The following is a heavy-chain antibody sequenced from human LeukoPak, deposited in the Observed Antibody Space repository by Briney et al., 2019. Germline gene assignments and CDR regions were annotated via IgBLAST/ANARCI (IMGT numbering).Heavy chain of an antibody. D-gene: IGHD3-3*01. V-gene: IGHV3-30*18. CDR2: ISYDGSNK. CDR1: GFILSSYG. Sequence: GKSLRLSCAASGFILSSYGMHWVRQAPGKGLEWVAVISYDGSNKYYADSVKGRFTISRDNSKSTLYLQMNSLRTEDTAVYYCAKDRDKFWSGSQVWGQGTLVTVSS. J-gene: IGHJ4*02. CDR3: AKDRDKFWSGSQV.